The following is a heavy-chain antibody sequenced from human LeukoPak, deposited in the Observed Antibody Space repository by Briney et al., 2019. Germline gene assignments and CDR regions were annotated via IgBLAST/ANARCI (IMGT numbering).Heavy chain of an antibody. V-gene: IGHV4-4*07. J-gene: IGHJ5*02. CDR2: IQITAT. CDR1: GGSISAYY. D-gene: IGHD2-15*01. Sequence: PSETLSLTCTVSGGSISAYYWSWIRQPAGKGLEWIGRIQITATNYNPSLEGRVTMSVDTSKNHFSLKLSSVTAAATALYYCARDACSAGGCQLNWLDPWGQGTLVTVSS. CDR3: ARDACSAGGCQLNWLDP.